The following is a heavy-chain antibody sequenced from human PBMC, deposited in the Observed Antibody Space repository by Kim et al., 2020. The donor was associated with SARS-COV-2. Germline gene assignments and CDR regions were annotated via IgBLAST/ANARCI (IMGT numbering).Heavy chain of an antibody. V-gene: IGHV3-33*05. J-gene: IGHJ6*01. CDR3: ARRYSSGWPYYYYYYGM. Sequence: GGSLRLSCAASGFTFSSYGMHWVRQAPGKGLEWVAVISYDGSNKYYADSVKGRFTISRDNSKNTLYLQMNSLRAEDTAVYYCARRYSSGWPYYYYYYGM. D-gene: IGHD6-19*01. CDR1: GFTFSSYG. CDR2: ISYDGSNK.